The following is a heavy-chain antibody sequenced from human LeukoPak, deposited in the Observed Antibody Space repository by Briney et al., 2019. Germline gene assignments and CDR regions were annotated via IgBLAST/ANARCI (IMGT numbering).Heavy chain of an antibody. D-gene: IGHD1-26*01. J-gene: IGHJ4*02. CDR2: ISPNNGGT. V-gene: IGHV1-2*02. Sequence: ASVKVSCKASGYTFTGYYMHWVRQAPGQGLEWMGWISPNNGGTNYAQKFQGRVTMTRDTSISTAYMELSRLRSDDTAVYYCARVVIRGGHADYWGQGTLVTVSS. CDR1: GYTFTGYY. CDR3: ARVVIRGGHADY.